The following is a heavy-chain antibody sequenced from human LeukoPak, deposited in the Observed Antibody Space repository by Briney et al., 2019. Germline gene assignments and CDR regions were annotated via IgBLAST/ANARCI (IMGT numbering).Heavy chain of an antibody. Sequence: ETLSLTCAVYGGSFSGYYWSWIRQPPGKGLEWVSAISGSGGSTYYADSVKGRFTISRDNSKNTLYLQMNSLRAEDTAVYYCAKDSELLWDYWGQGTLVTVSS. V-gene: IGHV3-23*01. CDR2: ISGSGGST. CDR3: AKDSELLWDY. D-gene: IGHD1-26*01. CDR1: GGSFSGYY. J-gene: IGHJ4*02.